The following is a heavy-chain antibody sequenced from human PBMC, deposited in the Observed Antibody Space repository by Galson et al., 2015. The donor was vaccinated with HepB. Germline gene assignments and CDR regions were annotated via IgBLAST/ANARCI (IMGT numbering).Heavy chain of an antibody. V-gene: IGHV3-53*01. J-gene: IGHJ4*02. CDR1: GFTVSRNY. CDR3: GRRSQQLIIDY. D-gene: IGHD6-13*01. CDR2: MYSGGST. Sequence: SLRLSCAASGFTVSRNYMSWVRQAPGKGLVWVSVMYSGGSTYHANSVEGRFTMSRDNSKNTVYLQMNSLSAADTAVYYCGRRSQQLIIDYWGQGTLVTVSS.